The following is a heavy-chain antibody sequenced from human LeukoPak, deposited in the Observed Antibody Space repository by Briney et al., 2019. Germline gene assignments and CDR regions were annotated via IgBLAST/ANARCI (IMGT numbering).Heavy chain of an antibody. CDR3: AADSAPDTSGYYYDAFDI. D-gene: IGHD3-22*01. CDR2: IVVGSGNT. J-gene: IGHJ3*02. CDR1: GFTFTSSA. Sequence: ASVKVSCKASGFTFTSSAMQRVRQARGQRLEWIGWIVVGSGNTNYAQKFQERVTVTRDMSTSTAYMELSSLISDDTAVYYCAADSAPDTSGYYYDAFDIWGQGTMVTVSS. V-gene: IGHV1-58*02.